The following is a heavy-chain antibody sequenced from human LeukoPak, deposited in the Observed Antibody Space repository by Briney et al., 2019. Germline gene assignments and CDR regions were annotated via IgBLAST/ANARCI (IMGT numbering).Heavy chain of an antibody. Sequence: SETLSLTCTVSGGSISNSDYYWGWIRQPPGKGLEWIGSIYYSGSTYYNPSLKSRVTISVDTSKNQFSLKLSSVTAADTAVYFCARGLVDYELPKGYIDYWGQGTLVTVSS. CDR3: ARGLVDYELPKGYIDY. V-gene: IGHV4-39*07. J-gene: IGHJ4*02. CDR1: GGSISNSDYY. CDR2: IYYSGST. D-gene: IGHD3-22*01.